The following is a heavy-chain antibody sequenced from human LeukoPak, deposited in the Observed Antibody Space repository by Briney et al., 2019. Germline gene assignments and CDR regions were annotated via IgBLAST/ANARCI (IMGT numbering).Heavy chain of an antibody. J-gene: IGHJ4*02. V-gene: IGHV5-51*01. CDR3: ARQTTTAVPFDY. Sequence: ESLKISCKGSGYSFTNYWIAWVRHMPGKGLEWMGIIYPGDSDTRYSPSFQGQVTISADKSISTAYLQWRSLKASDTAMYYCARQTTTAVPFDYWGQGTLVTVST. CDR1: GYSFTNYW. CDR2: IYPGDSDT. D-gene: IGHD4-23*01.